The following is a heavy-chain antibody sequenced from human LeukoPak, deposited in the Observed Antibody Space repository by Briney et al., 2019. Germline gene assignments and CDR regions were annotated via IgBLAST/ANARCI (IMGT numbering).Heavy chain of an antibody. D-gene: IGHD6-19*01. CDR2: IIPIFGTA. J-gene: IGHJ4*02. CDR3: ASTPQWLVPQNFDY. Sequence: SVKVSCKASGGTFSSYAISWVRQAPGQGLEWMGGIIPIFGTANYAQKFQGRVTITADKSTSTAYMELSSLRSEDTAVYYRASTPQWLVPQNFDYWGQGTLVTVSS. CDR1: GGTFSSYA. V-gene: IGHV1-69*06.